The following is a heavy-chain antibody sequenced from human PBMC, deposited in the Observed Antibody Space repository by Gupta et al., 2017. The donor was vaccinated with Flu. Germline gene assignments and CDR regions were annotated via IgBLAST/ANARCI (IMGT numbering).Heavy chain of an antibody. CDR1: GFTVSSNY. CDR3: ARDLRYSSSWYLGSGY. Sequence: EVQLVESGGGLVQPGGSLRLSCAASGFTVSSNYMSWVRQAPGKGLEWVSVIYSGGSTYYADSVKGRFTISRDNSKNTLYLQMNSLRAEDTAVYYCARDLRYSSSWYLGSGYWGQGTLVTVSS. V-gene: IGHV3-66*02. J-gene: IGHJ4*02. D-gene: IGHD6-13*01. CDR2: IYSGGST.